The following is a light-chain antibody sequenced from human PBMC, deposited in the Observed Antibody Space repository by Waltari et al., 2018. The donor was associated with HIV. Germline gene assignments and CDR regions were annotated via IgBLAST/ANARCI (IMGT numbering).Light chain of an antibody. Sequence: QSVPTQPPSVSGAPGQRVTISCTGSSSNIGAGYDVHWYQQLPGTAPKLLIYDNINRPSGVPDRFSGSKSGTSASLAITGLQAEDEADYYCQSYDSSLRVFGGGTKLTVL. J-gene: IGLJ3*02. CDR2: DNI. V-gene: IGLV1-40*01. CDR1: SSNIGAGYD. CDR3: QSYDSSLRV.